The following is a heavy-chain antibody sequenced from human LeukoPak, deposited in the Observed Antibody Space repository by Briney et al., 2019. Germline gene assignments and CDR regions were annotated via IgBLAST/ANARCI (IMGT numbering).Heavy chain of an antibody. J-gene: IGHJ4*02. Sequence: GGSLRLSCAASGFTFSGYAMSWVRQAPGKGLEWVSAISGSGGTTYYADSVKGRFTISRDNSKNTLYLQMNSLRAEDTAVYYCARSYGGNSVGFLDYWGQGTLVTVSS. D-gene: IGHD4-23*01. CDR2: ISGSGGTT. V-gene: IGHV3-23*01. CDR3: ARSYGGNSVGFLDY. CDR1: GFTFSGYA.